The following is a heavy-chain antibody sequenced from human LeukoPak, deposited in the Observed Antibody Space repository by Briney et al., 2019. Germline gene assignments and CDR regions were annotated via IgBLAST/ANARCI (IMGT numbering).Heavy chain of an antibody. CDR3: AKYGRAWHPYYFDY. CDR2: ISSSGGST. Sequence: PGGSLRLSCAASGFTFSSYEMNWVRQTPGKGLEWVSGISSSGGSTYYADSVKGRFTISRDNSKNTLYLQMNSLRAEDTAVYYCAKYGRAWHPYYFDYWGQGTLVTVSP. D-gene: IGHD2-15*01. J-gene: IGHJ4*02. CDR1: GFTFSSYE. V-gene: IGHV3-23*01.